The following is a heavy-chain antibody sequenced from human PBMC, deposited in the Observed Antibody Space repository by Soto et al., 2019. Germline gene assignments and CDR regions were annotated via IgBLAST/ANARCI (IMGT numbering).Heavy chain of an antibody. Sequence: QITLKESGPTLVKPTQTLTLTCTFSGFSLSPSGMSVGWIRQPPGKALEWLALIYWDDDKRYSPSLRCRLTITKVTSKNQVVLTMTNLAPVDTATYYCAHIQRSVAVCSGYYTDYFDYWCQGTLVTVSS. D-gene: IGHD3-3*01. CDR2: IYWDDDK. J-gene: IGHJ4*02. V-gene: IGHV2-5*02. CDR3: AHIQRSVAVCSGYYTDYFDY. CDR1: GFSLSPSGMS.